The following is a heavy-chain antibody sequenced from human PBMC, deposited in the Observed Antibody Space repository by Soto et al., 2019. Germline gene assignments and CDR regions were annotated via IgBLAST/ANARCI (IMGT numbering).Heavy chain of an antibody. CDR1: GGSFGSSA. V-gene: IGHV1-69*01. CDR3: AILRTDWGDAFDL. J-gene: IGHJ3*01. Sequence: QVQLVQSGADVKKPGSSVKVSCKTSGGSFGSSAISWVRQAPAQGLEWMGEIIPVFDKAIYAQNFQGRLTIIAEELTGTVFMELSSLRSEDTAVYFCAILRTDWGDAFDLWGLGTFVSVSS. D-gene: IGHD2-8*01. CDR2: IIPVFDKA.